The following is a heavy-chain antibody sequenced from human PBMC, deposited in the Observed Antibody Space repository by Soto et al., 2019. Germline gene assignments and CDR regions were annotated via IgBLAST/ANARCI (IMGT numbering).Heavy chain of an antibody. J-gene: IGHJ4*02. Sequence: GESLKISCKTSGYSFTSYWIHWVRQMPGKELEWMGSIYPADSYTRYSPSFQGQVTISADKSISTAYLQWSSLKASDTAMYYCARPTQYSIDYWGQGTLVTVSS. CDR2: IYPADSYT. D-gene: IGHD1-1*01. V-gene: IGHV5-51*01. CDR1: GYSFTSYW. CDR3: ARPTQYSIDY.